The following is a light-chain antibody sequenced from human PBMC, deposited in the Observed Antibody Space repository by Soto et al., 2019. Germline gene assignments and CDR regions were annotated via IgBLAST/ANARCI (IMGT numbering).Light chain of an antibody. CDR3: SSWTSSTTQV. Sequence: QSALTQPASVSGSPGQSITISCSGTISDFVVYNYVSWYQQHPGKAPKLMLYGVSKRPSGVSNRFSGSKSGNTASLTISGLQAEDEADYYCSSWTSSTTQVLGGGTQLTVL. CDR2: GVS. V-gene: IGLV2-14*01. CDR1: ISDFVVYNY. J-gene: IGLJ3*02.